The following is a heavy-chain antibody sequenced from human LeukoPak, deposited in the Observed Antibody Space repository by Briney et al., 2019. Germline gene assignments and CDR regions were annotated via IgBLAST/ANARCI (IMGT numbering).Heavy chain of an antibody. D-gene: IGHD3-22*01. V-gene: IGHV3-30*14. CDR3: ARDTGYDRGRYFDY. J-gene: IGHJ4*02. CDR2: ISYDGSNK. Sequence: GGSLRLSCAASGFTFSSYAMHWVRQAPGKGLEWVAVISYDGSNKYYADSVKGRFTISRDNSKNTLYLQMNSLRAEDTAVYYCARDTGYDRGRYFDYWGQGTLVTVSS. CDR1: GFTFSSYA.